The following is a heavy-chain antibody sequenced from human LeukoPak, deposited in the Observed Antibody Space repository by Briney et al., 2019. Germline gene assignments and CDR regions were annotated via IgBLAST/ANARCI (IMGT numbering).Heavy chain of an antibody. D-gene: IGHD6-19*01. Sequence: ASVKVSCKESGYTFTSDDIHWGRLGPGQGIEWMGIINPSGGSTSYARKFQGRVSMTRDTSTSTVYMELSSLRSEDTAVYYCARAGGSSGWYAQHWGQGTLVTVSS. V-gene: IGHV1-46*01. CDR1: GYTFTSDD. CDR2: INPSGGST. J-gene: IGHJ1*01. CDR3: ARAGGSSGWYAQH.